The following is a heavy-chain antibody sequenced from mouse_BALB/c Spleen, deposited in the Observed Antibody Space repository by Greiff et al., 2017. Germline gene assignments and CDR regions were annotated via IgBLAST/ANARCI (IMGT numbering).Heavy chain of an antibody. J-gene: IGHJ3*01. Sequence: VQLVESGPGLVAPSQSLSITCTVSGFSLTSYGVHWVRQPPGKGLEWLGVIWAGGSTNYNSALMSRLSISKDNSKSQVFLKMNSLQTDDTAMYYCARWDDGYYGGFAYWGQGTLVTVSA. V-gene: IGHV2-9*02. CDR3: ARWDDGYYGGFAY. CDR2: IWAGGST. CDR1: GFSLTSYG. D-gene: IGHD2-3*01.